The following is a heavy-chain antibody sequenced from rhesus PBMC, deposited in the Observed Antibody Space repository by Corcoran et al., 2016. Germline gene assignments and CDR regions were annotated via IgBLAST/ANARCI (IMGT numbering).Heavy chain of an antibody. CDR3: ARGSTVLVVVATDAFDF. V-gene: IGHV4-122*02. Sequence: QLQLQESGPGPVKPSETLSLTCAVSGYSISSGYGWSWIRQPPGNGLEWIGYISYSGSTSNNPSLKSRSTISRDTSKNLFSLKLGSVTAADTAVYYCARGSTVLVVVATDAFDFWGQGLRVTVSS. CDR1: GYSISSGYG. D-gene: IGHD2-21*01. J-gene: IGHJ3*01. CDR2: ISYSGST.